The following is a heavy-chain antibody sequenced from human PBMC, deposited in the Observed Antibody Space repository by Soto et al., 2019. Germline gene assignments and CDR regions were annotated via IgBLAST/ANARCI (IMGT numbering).Heavy chain of an antibody. CDR1: GGSISSSSYY. D-gene: IGHD3-22*01. J-gene: IGHJ4*02. CDR2: IYYSGST. CDR3: ARHPSYEGPQYYFDY. V-gene: IGHV4-39*01. Sequence: QLQLQESGPGLVKPSETLSLTCTVSGGSISSSSYYWGWIRQPPGKGLEWIGSIYYSGSTYYNPSLKSRVTISVDTSKNQFSLKLSSVTAADTAVYYCARHPSYEGPQYYFDYWGQGTLVTVSS.